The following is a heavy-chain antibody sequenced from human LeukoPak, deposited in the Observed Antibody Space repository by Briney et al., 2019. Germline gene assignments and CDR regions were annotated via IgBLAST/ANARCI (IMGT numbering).Heavy chain of an antibody. CDR3: ARRYSSGWYVGYKNYYYYMDV. CDR2: ISYDGENK. CDR1: GFTFRSYA. D-gene: IGHD6-19*01. J-gene: IGHJ6*03. Sequence: GTSLRLSCAASGFTFRSYALHWVRQAPGKGLEWVAIISYDGENKFYADSVKGRFTISRDNSKNTLYLQMNSLRADDTALYYCARRYSSGWYVGYKNYYYYMDVWGKGTTVTVSS. V-gene: IGHV3-30*04.